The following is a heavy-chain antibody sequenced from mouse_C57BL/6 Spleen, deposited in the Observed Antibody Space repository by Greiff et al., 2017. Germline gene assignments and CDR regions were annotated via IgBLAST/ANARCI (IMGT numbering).Heavy chain of an antibody. Sequence: QVQLQQSGAELVKPGASVKLSCKASGYTFTEYTIHWVKQRSGQGLEWIGWFYPGSGSIKYNEKFKDKATLTADKSSSTVYMELSRLTAEDSAVYFGARHEDRDGNTLLPFDVWGTGTTVTVSS. CDR1: GYTFTEYT. D-gene: IGHD2-1*01. J-gene: IGHJ1*03. CDR3: ARHEDRDGNTLLPFDV. V-gene: IGHV1-62-2*01. CDR2: FYPGSGSI.